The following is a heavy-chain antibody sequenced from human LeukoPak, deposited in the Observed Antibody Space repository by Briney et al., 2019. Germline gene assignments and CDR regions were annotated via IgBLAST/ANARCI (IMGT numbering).Heavy chain of an antibody. V-gene: IGHV3-23*01. J-gene: IGHJ3*02. CDR1: GFTFSSYA. Sequence: GGSLRLSCAASGFTFSSYAMSWVRQAPGKGLEWVSAISGSGGSTYYADSVKGRFTISRDNSKNTLYLQMNSLRAEDTAVYYCAKDKDYGFWSGSSTNAFDIWGQGTMVTVSS. CDR3: AKDKDYGFWSGSSTNAFDI. D-gene: IGHD3-3*01. CDR2: ISGSGGST.